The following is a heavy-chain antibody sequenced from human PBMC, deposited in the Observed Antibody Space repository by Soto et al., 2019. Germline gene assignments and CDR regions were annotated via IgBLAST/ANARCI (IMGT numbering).Heavy chain of an antibody. V-gene: IGHV4-34*01. CDR1: GGSFSGYY. CDR2: INHSGST. J-gene: IGHJ4*02. CDR3: AMLNRGDVDTAMVTDY. D-gene: IGHD5-18*01. Sequence: SETLSLTCAVYGGSFSGYYWSWIRQPPGKGLEWIGEINHSGSTNYNPSLKSRVTISVDTSKNQFSLKLSSVTAADTAVYYCAMLNRGDVDTAMVTDYWGQGTLVTVSS.